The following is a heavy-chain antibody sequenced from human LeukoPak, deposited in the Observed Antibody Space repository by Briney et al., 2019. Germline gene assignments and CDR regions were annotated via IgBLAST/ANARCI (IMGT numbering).Heavy chain of an antibody. J-gene: IGHJ4*02. CDR3: ANLPSYSSGWYPLDY. CDR2: ISGSGGST. CDR1: AFAFSSYA. V-gene: IGHV3-23*01. D-gene: IGHD6-19*01. Sequence: GGCLILAWATAAFAFSSYASSCVSQAPRKGLEWVSGISGSGGSTYYADPVKGRFTISRDNSKNTVYLQMNSLRAEDTAVYYCANLPSYSSGWYPLDYWGQGTLVTVSS.